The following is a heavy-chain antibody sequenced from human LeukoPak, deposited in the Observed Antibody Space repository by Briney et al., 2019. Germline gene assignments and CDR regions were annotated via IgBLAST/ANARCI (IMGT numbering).Heavy chain of an antibody. CDR1: GGSMNAHH. Sequence: PSETLALTFTVSGGSMNAHHWSWIRQSPGKGLEVIAYILYTGITNYNPSLERGVILSADMSKNQFSLRLSSVTAAGTAIYYCARHIYGDPVAFDIWGQGTMVTVSS. CDR2: ILYTGIT. CDR3: ARHIYGDPVAFDI. J-gene: IGHJ3*02. V-gene: IGHV4-59*08. D-gene: IGHD4-17*01.